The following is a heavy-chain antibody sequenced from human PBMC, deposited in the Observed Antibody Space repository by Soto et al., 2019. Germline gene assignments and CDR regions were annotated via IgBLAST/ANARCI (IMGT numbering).Heavy chain of an antibody. D-gene: IGHD3-3*01. CDR3: ARGHYGFWSGYFATIXY. V-gene: IGHV4-59*08. CDR1: GGSISSYY. CDR2: IHYSGST. J-gene: IGHJ4*02. Sequence: SETLSLTCTVSGGSISSYYWSWIRQPPGKGLEWIGYIHYSGSTKYNPSLKSRVTISADTSKNQFSLKLSSVTAADTAVYYCARGHYGFWSGYFATIXYWGQGTLVXVSS.